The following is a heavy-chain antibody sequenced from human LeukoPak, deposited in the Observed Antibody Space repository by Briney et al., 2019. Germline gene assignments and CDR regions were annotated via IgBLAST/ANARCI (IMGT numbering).Heavy chain of an antibody. CDR1: GGSMSNYY. J-gene: IGHJ4*02. CDR2: ISYSGST. CDR3: ARRGRAAGKYGGYEYWYFDY. D-gene: IGHD5-12*01. V-gene: IGHV4-59*08. Sequence: SETLSLTCTVSGGSMSNYYWSWVRRTPGKGLEWIGYISYSGSTNHNPPLKSRVTISVDTSKNRFSPKLSSVTAADTAVYYCARRGRAAGKYGGYEYWYFDYWGQGTLVTVSS.